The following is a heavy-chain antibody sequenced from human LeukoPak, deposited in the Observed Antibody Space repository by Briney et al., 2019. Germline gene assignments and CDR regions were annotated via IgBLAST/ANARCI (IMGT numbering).Heavy chain of an antibody. V-gene: IGHV1-69*05. CDR3: ARESDSSGYLNY. D-gene: IGHD3-22*01. CDR1: GYTFTGYY. Sequence: GASVKVSCKASGYTFTGYYMHWVRQAPGQRLEWMGGIIPIFGTANYAQKFQGRVTFTTDESTSTAYMELSSLRCEDTAVYYCARESDSSGYLNYWGQGTLVTVSS. CDR2: IIPIFGTA. J-gene: IGHJ4*02.